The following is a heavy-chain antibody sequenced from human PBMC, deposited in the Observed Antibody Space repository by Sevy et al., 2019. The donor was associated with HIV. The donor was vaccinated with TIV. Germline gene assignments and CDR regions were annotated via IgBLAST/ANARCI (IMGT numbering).Heavy chain of an antibody. CDR1: GFTFSTYT. Sequence: GESLKISCAASGFTFSTYTMNWVRQAPGKGLEWVSSIGSGSSYIYYADSVKGRFTISRDNAKNSLYLQMNSLRAEDTAIYYCSRDGGCTSTSCLLYFDYWGQGTPVTVSS. J-gene: IGHJ4*02. V-gene: IGHV3-21*01. CDR3: SRDGGCTSTSCLLYFDY. CDR2: IGSGSSYI. D-gene: IGHD2-2*01.